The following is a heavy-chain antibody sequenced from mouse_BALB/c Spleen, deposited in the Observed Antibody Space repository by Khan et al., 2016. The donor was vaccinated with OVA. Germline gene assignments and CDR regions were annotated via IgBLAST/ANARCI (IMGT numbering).Heavy chain of an antibody. Sequence: VQLKQSGPGLVKPSQSLSLTCTVTGYSITSDYAWNWIRQFPGNNLEWMGYISSSGSTNYNPALKSRISITRDTSKNQFFLQLNSVTTEDTATYDCARDGSRYNYAMDYWGQGTSVTVSS. CDR2: ISSSGST. J-gene: IGHJ4*01. V-gene: IGHV3-2*02. D-gene: IGHD2-3*01. CDR3: ARDGSRYNYAMDY. CDR1: GYSITSDYA.